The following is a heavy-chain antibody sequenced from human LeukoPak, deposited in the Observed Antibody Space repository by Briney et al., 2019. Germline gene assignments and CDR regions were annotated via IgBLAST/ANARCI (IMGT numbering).Heavy chain of an antibody. CDR1: GYTFTGYY. Sequence: ASVTVSCKASGYTFTGYYMHWVRQAPGQGLEWMGWINPNSGGTNYAQKFQGRVTMTRDTSISTAYMELSRLRSDDTAVYYCARDSGGRGPRGYYCYMDVWGKGTTVTVSS. D-gene: IGHD1-26*01. J-gene: IGHJ6*03. V-gene: IGHV1-2*02. CDR3: ARDSGGRGPRGYYCYMDV. CDR2: INPNSGGT.